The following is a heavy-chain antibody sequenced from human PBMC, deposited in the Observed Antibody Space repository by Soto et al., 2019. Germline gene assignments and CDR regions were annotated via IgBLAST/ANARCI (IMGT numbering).Heavy chain of an antibody. V-gene: IGHV4-4*02. Sequence: SETLSLTCAVSGGSISSSNWWSWVRQPPGKGLEWIGEIYHSGSTNYNPSLKSRVTISVDKSKNQFSLKLSSVTAADTAVYYCASNPRGYCSGGSCLGGWFDPWGQGTLVTVSS. CDR3: ASNPRGYCSGGSCLGGWFDP. CDR2: IYHSGST. CDR1: GGSISSSNW. D-gene: IGHD2-15*01. J-gene: IGHJ5*02.